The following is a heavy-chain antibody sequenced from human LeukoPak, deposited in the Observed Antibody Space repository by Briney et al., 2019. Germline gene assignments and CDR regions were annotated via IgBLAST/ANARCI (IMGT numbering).Heavy chain of an antibody. CDR1: VDSVSINSVS. CDR3: ARAVIGTTRYFES. Sequence: SQTLSLTFAISVDSVSINSVSYNWIRQSPPRGLEWLGSTYNSANWNYEYAVSVRGRITVNLATYKNQFYLQLNSVTPDDTAVYYCARAVIGTTRYFESWGQGTLVTVSS. CDR2: TYNSANWNY. J-gene: IGHJ4*02. D-gene: IGHD1-1*01. V-gene: IGHV6-1*01.